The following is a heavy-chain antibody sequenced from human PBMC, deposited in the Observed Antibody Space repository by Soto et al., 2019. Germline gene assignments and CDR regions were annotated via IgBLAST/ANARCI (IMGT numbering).Heavy chain of an antibody. J-gene: IGHJ6*02. Sequence: EVQLLESGGGLVQPGGSLRLSCAASGFTFSSYAMSWVRQAPGKGLEWVSAISGSGGSTYYADSVKGRFTISRDYPKNTLYLQMTSRSAEDTAVYYWAKLSHACPQPSYGMDVWGQGTTVSASS. V-gene: IGHV3-23*01. CDR2: ISGSGGST. CDR1: GFTFSSYA. CDR3: AKLSHACPQPSYGMDV.